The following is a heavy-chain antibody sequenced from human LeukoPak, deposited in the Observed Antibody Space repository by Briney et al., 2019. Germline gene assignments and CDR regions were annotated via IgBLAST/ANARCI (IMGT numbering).Heavy chain of an antibody. CDR3: ARGTYYYDSSGYVDY. CDR1: GFTFTNYA. D-gene: IGHD3-22*01. V-gene: IGHV3-23*01. J-gene: IGHJ4*02. Sequence: PGGSLRLSCAASGFTFTNYAMSWVRQAAGKGLEWVSAISGSGISTYYADSVKGRFTISRDKSKNTLYLQMNSLRAEDTAVYYCARGTYYYDSSGYVDYWGQGTLVTVSS. CDR2: ISGSGIST.